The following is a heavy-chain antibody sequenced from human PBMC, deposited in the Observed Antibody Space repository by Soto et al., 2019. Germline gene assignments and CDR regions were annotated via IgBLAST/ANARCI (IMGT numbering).Heavy chain of an antibody. Sequence: AGGSLRLSCSVSGFTFNNYGINWVRQAPGKGLEWVSSVSKSGYTYYSDSVKGRFTISRDNAKNSVSLQMNSLRVEDTAVYYCAREDSIIIPAVSDFWGQGTLVTVSS. CDR2: VSKSGYT. CDR1: GFTFNNYG. D-gene: IGHD3-22*01. CDR3: AREDSIIIPAVSDF. V-gene: IGHV3-21*01. J-gene: IGHJ4*02.